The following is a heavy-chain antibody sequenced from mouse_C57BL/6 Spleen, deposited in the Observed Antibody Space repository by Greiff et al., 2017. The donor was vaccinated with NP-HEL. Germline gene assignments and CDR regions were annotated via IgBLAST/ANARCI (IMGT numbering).Heavy chain of an antibody. CDR3: ARPPHIDYGSSYYFDY. J-gene: IGHJ2*01. CDR2: IHPNSGST. CDR1: GYTFTSYW. D-gene: IGHD1-1*01. V-gene: IGHV1-64*01. Sequence: QVQLQQPGAELLKPGASVKLSCKASGYTFTSYWMHWVKQRPGQGLEWIGMIHPNSGSTNYNEKFKSKATLTVDKSSSTAYMQLSSLTSEDSAVYYCARPPHIDYGSSYYFDYWGQGTTLTVSS.